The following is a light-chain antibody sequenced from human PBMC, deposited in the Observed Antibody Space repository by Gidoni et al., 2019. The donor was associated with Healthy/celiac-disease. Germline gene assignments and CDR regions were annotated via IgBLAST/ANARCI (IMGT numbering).Light chain of an antibody. Sequence: DIVMTQSPDSLAVSLGERATFNCKSSQSVLYNSNNKNYLAWYQQKPGQPPKLLIYWASTRESGVPDRFSGSGSGTDFTLTISSLQAEDVAVYYCQQYYSTPQTFXXXTKVEIK. CDR3: QQYYSTPQT. CDR2: WAS. V-gene: IGKV4-1*01. J-gene: IGKJ1*01. CDR1: QSVLYNSNNKNY.